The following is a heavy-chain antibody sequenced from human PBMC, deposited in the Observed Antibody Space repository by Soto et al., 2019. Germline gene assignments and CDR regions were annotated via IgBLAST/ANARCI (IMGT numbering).Heavy chain of an antibody. V-gene: IGHV3-21*01. D-gene: IGHD3-9*01. CDR1: GFTFSNYN. CDR2: ISTRSHYI. Sequence: SLRLSCAASGFTFSNYNMNWVRQAPGKGLEWVASISTRSHYIYYADSLKGRFTISRDNVKNSVDLQISSLRAEDTAVYYCARDSSTGYYLSDFDYWGQGTLVTVSS. CDR3: ARDSSTGYYLSDFDY. J-gene: IGHJ4*02.